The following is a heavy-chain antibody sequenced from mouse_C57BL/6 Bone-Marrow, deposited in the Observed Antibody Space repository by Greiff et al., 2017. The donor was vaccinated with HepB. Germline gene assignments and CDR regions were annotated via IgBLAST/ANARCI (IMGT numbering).Heavy chain of an antibody. Sequence: EVKVEESGGGLVQPGGSMKLSCAASGFTFSDAWMDWVRQSPEKGLEWVAEIRNKANNHATYYAESVKGRFTISRDDSKSSVYLQMNSLRAEDTGIYYCTRGGANWDGAWFAYWGQGTLVTVSA. J-gene: IGHJ3*01. V-gene: IGHV6-6*01. CDR2: IRNKANNHAT. CDR1: GFTFSDAW. D-gene: IGHD4-1*01. CDR3: TRGGANWDGAWFAY.